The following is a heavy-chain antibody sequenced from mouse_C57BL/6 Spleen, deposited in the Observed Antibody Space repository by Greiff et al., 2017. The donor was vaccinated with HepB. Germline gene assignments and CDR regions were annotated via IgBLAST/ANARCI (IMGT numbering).Heavy chain of an antibody. CDR2: IRLKSDNYAT. CDR1: GFTFSNYW. D-gene: IGHD2-4*01. CDR3: TGLRGLRP. V-gene: IGHV6-3*01. J-gene: IGHJ3*01. Sequence: EVMLVESGGGLVQPGGSMKLSCVASGFTFSNYWMNWVRQSPEKGLEWVAQIRLKSDNYATHYAESVKGRFTISRDDSKSSVYLQMNNLRAEDTGIYYCTGLRGLRPWGQGTLVTVSA.